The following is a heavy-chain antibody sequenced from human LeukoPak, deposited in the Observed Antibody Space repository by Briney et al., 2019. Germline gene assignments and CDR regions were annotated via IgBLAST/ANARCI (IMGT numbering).Heavy chain of an antibody. J-gene: IGHJ3*02. CDR2: IYYSGST. CDR3: AGPWGATFDI. V-gene: IGHV4-31*03. Sequence: SQTLSLTCTVSGGSISSGGYYWSWIRQHPGKGLEWIGYIYYSGSTYYNPSLKSRVTISADTSKNQFSLKLSSVTAADTAVYYCAGPWGATFDIWGQGTMVTVSS. CDR1: GGSISSGGYY. D-gene: IGHD1-26*01.